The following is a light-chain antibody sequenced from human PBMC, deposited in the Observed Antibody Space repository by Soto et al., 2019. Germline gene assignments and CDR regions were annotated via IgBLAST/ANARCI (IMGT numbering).Light chain of an antibody. Sequence: ASQSISTYLNWYQQKPGKAPKLLIYGAYYLQSGVPSRFIGSGSGTDFTLGMRCLHPEDFATYICQLRCMTFIDNCGEGTKVDIK. V-gene: IGKV1-39*01. J-gene: IGKJ2*01. CDR1: QSISTY. CDR3: QLRCMTFIDN. CDR2: GAY.